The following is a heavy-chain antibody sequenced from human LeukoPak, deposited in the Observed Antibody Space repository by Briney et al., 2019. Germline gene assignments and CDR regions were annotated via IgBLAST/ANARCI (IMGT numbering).Heavy chain of an antibody. V-gene: IGHV1-2*02. J-gene: IGHJ5*02. CDR3: ARTREYSSSWYFPPFDP. Sequence: GASVKVSCKASGYTLTGYYMHWVRQAPGQGLEWTGWINPNSGGTNYAQKFQGRVTMTRDPSINTAYMELSGLTSNDTAVYYCARTREYSSSWYFPPFDPWGQGTLVTISS. D-gene: IGHD6-13*01. CDR1: GYTLTGYY. CDR2: INPNSGGT.